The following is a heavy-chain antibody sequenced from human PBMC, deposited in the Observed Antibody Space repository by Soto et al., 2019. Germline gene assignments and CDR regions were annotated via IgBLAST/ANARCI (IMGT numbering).Heavy chain of an antibody. D-gene: IGHD3-10*01. CDR1: GFTFSDPY. CDR3: ASDPYYYASGY. Sequence: QVQLVESGGGLVKPGGSLRLSCEASGFTFSDPYMTWIRQPPGKGLEWVSYISGSGDTIYYADSVKGRFTVSRDNARNSLYLQMNSLRAEDTAFYYCASDPYYYASGYWGQGTLVTVSS. CDR2: ISGSGDTI. J-gene: IGHJ4*02. V-gene: IGHV3-11*01.